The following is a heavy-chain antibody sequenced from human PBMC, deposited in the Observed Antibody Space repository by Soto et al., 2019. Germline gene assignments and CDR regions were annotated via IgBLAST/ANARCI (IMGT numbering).Heavy chain of an antibody. J-gene: IGHJ4*02. Sequence: VASVKVSCKASGGTFSSYTISWVRQAPGQGLEWMGRIIPILGIANYAQKFQGRVTITADKSTSTAYMELSSLRSEDTAVYYCAAPRYGSGSYYNVNFFYWGQGTLVTVSS. V-gene: IGHV1-69*02. CDR2: IIPILGIA. CDR3: AAPRYGSGSYYNVNFFY. D-gene: IGHD3-10*01. CDR1: GGTFSSYT.